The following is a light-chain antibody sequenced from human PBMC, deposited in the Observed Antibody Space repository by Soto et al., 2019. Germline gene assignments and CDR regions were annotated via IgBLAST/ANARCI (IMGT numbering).Light chain of an antibody. CDR1: SSGVGGYNY. J-gene: IGLJ1*01. V-gene: IGLV2-14*01. CDR3: SSYTSSSTLDYV. Sequence: QSALAQPASVSGSPGQSITISCTGTSSGVGGYNYVSWYQQHPGKAHKLMIYDVSNRPSGVSNRFSGSKSGNTASLTISGLQVEDEADYYCSSYTSSSTLDYVFGTGTKVTVL. CDR2: DVS.